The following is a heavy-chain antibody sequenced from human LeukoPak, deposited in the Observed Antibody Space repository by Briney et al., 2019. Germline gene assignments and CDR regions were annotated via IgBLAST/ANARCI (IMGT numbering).Heavy chain of an antibody. CDR1: GGSISSSSYY. CDR2: IYYSGCT. V-gene: IGHV4-39*01. CDR3: ARGRMWYSSGWYYFDY. Sequence: SETLSLTCTVSGGSISSSSYYWGWIRQPPGKGLEWIGSIYYSGCTYYNPSLNSRVTISVDTSKNQFSLKLSSVTAADTAVYYCARGRMWYSSGWYYFDYWGQGTLVTVSS. J-gene: IGHJ4*02. D-gene: IGHD6-19*01.